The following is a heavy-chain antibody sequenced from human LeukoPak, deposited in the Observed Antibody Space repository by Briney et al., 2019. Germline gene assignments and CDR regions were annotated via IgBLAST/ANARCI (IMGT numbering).Heavy chain of an antibody. J-gene: IGHJ4*02. CDR1: GFTFSNYV. CDR3: AKDIAASGLPRIFDF. CDR2: VSGSGGRGAT. Sequence: GGSLRLSCSGSGFTFSNYVMSWVRQAPGKGLEWVSCVSGSGGRGATYYTDSVKGRFTISRDNAKNAMYLQMNSLSGEDTAIYYCAKDIAASGLPRIFDFWGQGTLVTVSS. V-gene: IGHV3-23*01. D-gene: IGHD6-13*01.